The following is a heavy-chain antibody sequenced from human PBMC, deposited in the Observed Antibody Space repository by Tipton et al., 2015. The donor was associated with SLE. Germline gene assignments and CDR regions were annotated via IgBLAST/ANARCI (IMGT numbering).Heavy chain of an antibody. CDR2: VYHSGSA. D-gene: IGHD6-19*01. Sequence: SGLVKPSETLSLTCTVSGGSIGSGGYSWNWIRQPPGKGLEWIGYVYHSGSAYYNPSLKSRVTISVDRSRNQFSLILSSVTAADTAVYYCASEILRDYGSAWGPDYWGQGTLVTVSS. V-gene: IGHV4-30-2*01. CDR1: GGSIGSGGYS. J-gene: IGHJ4*02. CDR3: ASEILRDYGSAWGPDY.